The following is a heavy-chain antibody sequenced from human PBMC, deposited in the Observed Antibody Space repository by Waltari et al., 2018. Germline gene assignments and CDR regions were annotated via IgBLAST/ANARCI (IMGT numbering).Heavy chain of an antibody. CDR3: ACWKGAAGTLDY. CDR1: GYTFTSYA. D-gene: IGHD6-13*01. J-gene: IGHJ4*02. CDR2: INAGNGNT. V-gene: IGHV1-3*01. Sequence: QVQLVQSGAEVKKPGASVKVSCKASGYTFTSYAMHWVRQAPGQRLEWMGWINAGNGNTKYSQQFQGRVTITRDTSASTAYMELSSLRSEDTAVYYCACWKGAAGTLDYWGQGTLVTVSS.